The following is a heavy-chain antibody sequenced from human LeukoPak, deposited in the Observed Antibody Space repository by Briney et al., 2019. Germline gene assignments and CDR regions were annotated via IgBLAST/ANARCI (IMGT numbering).Heavy chain of an antibody. Sequence: ESGPTLVKPTQTLTLTCTFSGLSLTTSGVGVGWIRQPPGKALEWLALIYWDDDKRYSPSLKSRLTITKDTSKNQVVLTMTNMDPVDTATYYCAHAQYYYDSSGYYLNYWGQGTLVTVSS. CDR1: GLSLTTSGVG. V-gene: IGHV2-5*02. CDR3: AHAQYYYDSSGYYLNY. D-gene: IGHD3-22*01. CDR2: IYWDDDK. J-gene: IGHJ4*02.